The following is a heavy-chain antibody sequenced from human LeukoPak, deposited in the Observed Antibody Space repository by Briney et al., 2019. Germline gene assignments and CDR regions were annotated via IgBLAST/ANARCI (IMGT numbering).Heavy chain of an antibody. D-gene: IGHD3-10*01. CDR3: AVLAGSGSYQNDY. Sequence: PGGSLRLSCLTSGFTLSTNAMSWVRQAPGKGLEWVAVISYDGSNKYYADSVKGRFTISRDNSKNTLYLQMNSLRAEGTAVYYCAVLAGSGSYQNDYWGQGTLVTVSS. CDR2: ISYDGSNK. CDR1: GFTLSTNA. V-gene: IGHV3-30*03. J-gene: IGHJ4*02.